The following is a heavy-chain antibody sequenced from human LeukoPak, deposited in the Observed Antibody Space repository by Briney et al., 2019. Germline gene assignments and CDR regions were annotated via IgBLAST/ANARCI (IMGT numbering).Heavy chain of an antibody. D-gene: IGHD3-3*01. Sequence: GGSLRLSCAGPGFIFSDYTMHWVRQAPGKGLEWMALISYDRDITHYADSVKGRFTISRDHSKNTLYLQMNSLGAEDTAVYYCAKSRSPYDFWSGYFDSWGQGTLVTVSS. CDR3: AKSRSPYDFWSGYFDS. CDR1: GFIFSDYT. V-gene: IGHV3-30*18. J-gene: IGHJ4*02. CDR2: ISYDRDIT.